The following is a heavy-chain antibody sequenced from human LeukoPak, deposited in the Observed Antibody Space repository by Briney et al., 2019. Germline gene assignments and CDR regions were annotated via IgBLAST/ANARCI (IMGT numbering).Heavy chain of an antibody. Sequence: ASVKVSCKASGYTFTGYYMHWVRQAAGQGLEWMGRINPNSGGTNYARKFQGRVTMTRDTSISTAYMELSRLRSDDTAVYYCARSPGDYYYDSSGPNDYWGQGTLVTVSS. J-gene: IGHJ4*02. V-gene: IGHV1-2*06. CDR2: INPNSGGT. CDR1: GYTFTGYY. D-gene: IGHD3-22*01. CDR3: ARSPGDYYYDSSGPNDY.